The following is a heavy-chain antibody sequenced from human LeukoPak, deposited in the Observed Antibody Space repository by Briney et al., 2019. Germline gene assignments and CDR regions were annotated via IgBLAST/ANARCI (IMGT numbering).Heavy chain of an antibody. CDR3: RICGGDCSLIDY. V-gene: IGHV3-53*01. Sequence: GGSLRLSCAASGFTVSSNYMSWVRQAPGKGLEWVSVVYRGGGTNYADSVKGRFTISRDTSKNTMYLQMNSLRDEDTAVYYCRICGGDCSLIDYWGQGAPVTVSS. D-gene: IGHD2-21*02. CDR1: GFTVSSNY. CDR2: VYRGGGT. J-gene: IGHJ4*02.